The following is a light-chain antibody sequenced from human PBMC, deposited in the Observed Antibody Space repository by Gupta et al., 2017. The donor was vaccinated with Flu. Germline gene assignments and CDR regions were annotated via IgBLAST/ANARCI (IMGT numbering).Light chain of an antibody. CDR1: SGYIATSYY. V-gene: IGLV8-61*01. CDR2: SKN. CDR3: VLDIGSGIWV. J-gene: IGLJ3*02. Sequence: SSGYIATSYYPCWHQLTPTQPPRTLIYSKNTRSAGVPHRFSDSIHGNKAALTIAGAKADEGSDYYGVLDIGSGIWVFGGGTKLTVL.